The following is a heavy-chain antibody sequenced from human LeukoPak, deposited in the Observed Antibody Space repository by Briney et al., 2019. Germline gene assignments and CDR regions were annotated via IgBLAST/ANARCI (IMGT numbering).Heavy chain of an antibody. CDR1: GFTFSSYA. D-gene: IGHD3-10*01. V-gene: IGHV3-23*01. CDR2: ISGSGGST. J-gene: IGHJ4*02. CDR3: AKSGYYYGSGSYPRGYFDY. Sequence: GGSLRLSCAASGFTFSSYAISWVRQAPGKGLEWVSAISGSGGSTYYADSVKGRFTISRDNSKNTLYLQMNSLRAEDTAVYYCAKSGYYYGSGSYPRGYFDYWGQGTLVTVSS.